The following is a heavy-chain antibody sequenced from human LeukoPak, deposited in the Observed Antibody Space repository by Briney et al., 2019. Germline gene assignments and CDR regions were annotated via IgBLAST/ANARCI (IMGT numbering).Heavy chain of an antibody. CDR2: VNLQGST. J-gene: IGHJ4*02. Sequence: SGTLSLTCGVSGGSITSTNYWTWVRQPPGKGLEWIGEVNLQGSTNYNPSLMGRVAISVDMSENHISLRLTSVTAADTAVHYCAREGGPYRPLDYSGQGTLVTVSS. CDR1: GGSITSTNY. V-gene: IGHV4-4*02. CDR3: AREGGPYRPLDY.